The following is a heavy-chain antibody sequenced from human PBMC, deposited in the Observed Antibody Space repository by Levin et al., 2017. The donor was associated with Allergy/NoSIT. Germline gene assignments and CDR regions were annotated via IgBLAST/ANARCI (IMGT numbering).Heavy chain of an antibody. V-gene: IGHV3-64D*06. CDR3: VMGGAYYYAY. J-gene: IGHJ4*02. Sequence: PGGSLRLSCSASGFTFSTYGMHWVRQAPGKGLEFVSAVSGDGGTTDYTDSVRGRFTISRDNSKNTMYIQMSSLRTEDTAVYYCVMGGAYYYAYWGQGTLVTVSS. CDR1: GFTFSTYG. D-gene: IGHD3-10*01. CDR2: VSGDGGTT.